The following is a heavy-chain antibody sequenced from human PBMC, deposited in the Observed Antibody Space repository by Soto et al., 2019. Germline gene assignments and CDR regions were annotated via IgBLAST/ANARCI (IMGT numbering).Heavy chain of an antibody. CDR1: EFNFSIYA. Sequence: GGSLLLSCVASEFNFSIYAMSWVRQAPGKGLEWVSGISGSGGATYYADSVKGRLTISRDNSKNMLYLQMNSLRAEDTAVYYCAKDRAEGPQLNGLYYFDYWGQGTLVTVSS. CDR2: ISGSGGAT. D-gene: IGHD2-2*03. CDR3: AKDRAEGPQLNGLYYFDY. V-gene: IGHV3-23*01. J-gene: IGHJ4*02.